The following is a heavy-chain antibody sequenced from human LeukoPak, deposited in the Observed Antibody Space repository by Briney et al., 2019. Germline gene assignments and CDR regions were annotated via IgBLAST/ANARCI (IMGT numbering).Heavy chain of an antibody. J-gene: IGHJ4*02. D-gene: IGHD3-22*01. CDR2: IYTSGST. CDR3: ARGRDNRGYQFMGFDS. V-gene: IGHV4-61*02. Sequence: PSETLSLTCTVSGGSISSGSYYWSWIRQPAGKGLEWIGRIYTSGSTNYNPSLKSRVTISVDTSKNQFSLRLSSVTAADTAVYYCARGRDNRGYQFMGFDSWGQGTLVTVSS. CDR1: GGSISSGSYY.